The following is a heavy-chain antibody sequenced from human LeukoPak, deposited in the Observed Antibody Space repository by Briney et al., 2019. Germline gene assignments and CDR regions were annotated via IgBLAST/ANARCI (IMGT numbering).Heavy chain of an antibody. Sequence: SVKVSCKASGGTFSSYAISWVRQAPGQGLEWMGGIIPIFGTANYAQKFQGRVTIATDESTSTAYMELSSLRSEDTAVYYSASFSTNSGSYSNFDYWGQGTLVTVSS. CDR1: GGTFSSYA. D-gene: IGHD1-26*01. CDR3: ASFSTNSGSYSNFDY. CDR2: IIPIFGTA. V-gene: IGHV1-69*05. J-gene: IGHJ4*02.